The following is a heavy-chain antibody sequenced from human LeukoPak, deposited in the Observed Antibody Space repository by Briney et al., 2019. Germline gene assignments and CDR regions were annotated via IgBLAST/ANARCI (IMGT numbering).Heavy chain of an antibody. D-gene: IGHD5-18*01. CDR2: VYQSGTT. J-gene: IGHJ4*02. Sequence: TSETLSLTCTVSGFSISSGHYWGWVRQPPGARLEWIGSVYQSGTTYYNPSLKSRVTTSVDMSKNQFSLRLRPVTAADTAVYYCARIFIRNGYSSYFDCWGQGTLVTVSS. CDR1: GFSISSGHY. V-gene: IGHV4-38-2*02. CDR3: ARIFIRNGYSSYFDC.